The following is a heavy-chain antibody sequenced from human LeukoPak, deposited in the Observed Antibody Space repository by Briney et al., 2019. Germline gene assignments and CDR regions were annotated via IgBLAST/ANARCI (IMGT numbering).Heavy chain of an antibody. CDR3: ASRQNDFFDY. V-gene: IGHV4-59*01. CDR2: IYYSGRT. D-gene: IGHD3-3*01. CDR1: GGSFSGYY. J-gene: IGHJ4*02. Sequence: SETLSLTCAVYGGSFSGYYWSWLRQPPGKGLEWIGYIYYSGRTNYNPSLKSRVTISVDTSKNQFSLKLSSVTAADTAVYYCASRQNDFFDYWGQGTLVTVSS.